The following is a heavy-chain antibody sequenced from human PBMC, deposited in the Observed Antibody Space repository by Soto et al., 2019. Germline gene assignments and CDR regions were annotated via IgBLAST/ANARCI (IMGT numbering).Heavy chain of an antibody. Sequence: SETLSLTCAVYGGSFSGYYWSWIRQPPGKGLEWIGEINHSGSTNYNPSLKSRVTISVDTSKNQFSLKLSSVTAADTAVYYCARGLVIIAAAEGGPNWFDPWGQGTLVTVSS. CDR2: INHSGST. D-gene: IGHD6-13*01. V-gene: IGHV4-34*01. CDR3: ARGLVIIAAAEGGPNWFDP. J-gene: IGHJ5*02. CDR1: GGSFSGYY.